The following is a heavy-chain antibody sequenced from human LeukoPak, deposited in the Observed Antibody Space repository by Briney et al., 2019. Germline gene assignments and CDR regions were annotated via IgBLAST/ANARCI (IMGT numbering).Heavy chain of an antibody. CDR3: ARDPTAAPLTFDY. CDR1: GFTFSSYS. CDR2: ISSSSSTI. V-gene: IGHV3-48*02. Sequence: GGSLRLSCAASGFTFSSYSMNWVRQAPGKGLEWVSYISSSSSTIYYADSVKGRFTISRDNAKNSLYLKMNSLRDEDTAVYYCARDPTAAPLTFDYWGQGTLVTVSS. J-gene: IGHJ4*02. D-gene: IGHD2-2*01.